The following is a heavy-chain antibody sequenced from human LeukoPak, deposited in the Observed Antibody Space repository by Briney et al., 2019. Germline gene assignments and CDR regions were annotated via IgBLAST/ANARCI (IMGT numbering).Heavy chain of an antibody. Sequence: GASVKVSCKASGYTFTSYGISWVRQAPGQGLEWMGWISAYNGNKNYAQKIQGRVTMTTDTSTSTAYMELRSLRSDDTAVYYCARARSTYTEMNRNYGYNWFDPWGQGTLVTVSS. CDR3: ARARSTYTEMNRNYGYNWFDP. D-gene: IGHD1-7*01. J-gene: IGHJ5*02. CDR1: GYTFTSYG. CDR2: ISAYNGNK. V-gene: IGHV1-18*01.